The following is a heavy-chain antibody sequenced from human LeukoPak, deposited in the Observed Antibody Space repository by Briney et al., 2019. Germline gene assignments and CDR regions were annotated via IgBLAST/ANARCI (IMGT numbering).Heavy chain of an antibody. CDR3: ASFLYDSSGYYYGHY. Sequence: GESLKISCKGSGYSFTSYWIGRVRQMPGKGLEWMGIIYPGDSDTRYSPSFQGQVTISADKSISTAYLQWSSLKASDTAMYYCASFLYDSSGYYYGHYWGQGTLVTVSS. CDR1: GYSFTSYW. V-gene: IGHV5-51*01. J-gene: IGHJ4*02. CDR2: IYPGDSDT. D-gene: IGHD3-22*01.